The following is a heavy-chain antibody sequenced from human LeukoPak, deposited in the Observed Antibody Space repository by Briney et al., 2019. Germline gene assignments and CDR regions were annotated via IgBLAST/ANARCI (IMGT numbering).Heavy chain of an antibody. J-gene: IGHJ4*02. V-gene: IGHV3-74*01. CDR3: AREIAAAGTVDY. CDR2: ITSDGSNI. D-gene: IGHD6-13*01. Sequence: GGSLRLSCAASGFTFTSYWMHWVRQAPGKGLVWFSRITSDGSNIRYADSVKGRFTISRDNAKNTLYLQMNSLRAEDTAVYYCAREIAAAGTVDYWGQGTLVTVSS. CDR1: GFTFTSYW.